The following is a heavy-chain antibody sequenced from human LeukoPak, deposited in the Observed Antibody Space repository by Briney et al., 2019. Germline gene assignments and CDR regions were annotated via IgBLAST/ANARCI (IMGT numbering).Heavy chain of an antibody. D-gene: IGHD3-9*01. CDR2: IYYSGST. Sequence: PSETLSLTCTVSGGSISSSSYYWGWIRQPPGKGLEWIGSIYYSGSTYYNPSLKSRVTISVDTSKNQFSLKLSSVTAADTAVYYCARATWRYFDAGRWFDPWGQGTLVTVSS. CDR1: GGSISSSSYY. J-gene: IGHJ5*02. CDR3: ARATWRYFDAGRWFDP. V-gene: IGHV4-39*07.